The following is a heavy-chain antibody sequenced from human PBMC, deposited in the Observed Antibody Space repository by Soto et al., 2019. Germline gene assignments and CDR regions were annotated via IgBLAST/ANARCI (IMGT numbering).Heavy chain of an antibody. CDR2: ISGSGGST. CDR1: GFTFSSYA. D-gene: IGHD6-13*01. V-gene: IGHV3-23*01. CDR3: ALLIAAAGNFDY. J-gene: IGHJ4*02. Sequence: EVQLLESGGGLVQPGGSLRLSCAASGFTFSSYAMSWVRQAPGKGLEWVSAISGSGGSTYYADSVKGRFTISRDNSKNTLYRQMNSLRAEDTAVYYCALLIAAAGNFDYWGQGTLVTVSS.